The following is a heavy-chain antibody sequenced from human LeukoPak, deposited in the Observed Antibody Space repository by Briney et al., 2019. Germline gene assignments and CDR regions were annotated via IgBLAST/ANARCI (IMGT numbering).Heavy chain of an antibody. Sequence: GGSLRLSCAASGFTFSNYWMHWVRHAPGKGLVWVSRINSDGSSTNYADSVKGRFTISRDNAKNTLHLQVSSLRAEDTALYYCAKGGATICDNWGQGTLVTVSS. CDR1: GFTFSNYW. CDR2: INSDGSST. J-gene: IGHJ4*02. V-gene: IGHV3-74*01. D-gene: IGHD5-12*01. CDR3: AKGGATICDN.